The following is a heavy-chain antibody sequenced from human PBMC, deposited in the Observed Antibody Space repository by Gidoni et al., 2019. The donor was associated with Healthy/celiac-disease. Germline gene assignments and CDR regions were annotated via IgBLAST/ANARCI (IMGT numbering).Heavy chain of an antibody. Sequence: EVQLLESGGGLVQPGGSLRLSCAASGFPFRSYAMSWVRQAPGKGLEWVSAISGSGGSTYYADSVKGRFTISRDNSKNTLYLQMNSLRAEDTAVYYCAKDSAPTTVTTYTFDYWGQGTLVTVSS. J-gene: IGHJ4*02. CDR2: ISGSGGST. CDR3: AKDSAPTTVTTYTFDY. D-gene: IGHD4-17*01. CDR1: GFPFRSYA. V-gene: IGHV3-23*01.